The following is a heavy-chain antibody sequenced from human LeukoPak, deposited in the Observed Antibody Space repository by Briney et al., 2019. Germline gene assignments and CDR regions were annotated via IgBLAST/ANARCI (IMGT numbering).Heavy chain of an antibody. Sequence: GGSLRLSCAASGFSVSNYYMSWVRQAPGTGLEWVSVIYSGGGTYYADSVKGRFTISRDDSKSTLSLQMNSLRAEDTAVYYCARGSIAVAADVWGKGPRSPSPQ. CDR2: IYSGGGT. CDR3: ARGSIAVAADV. V-gene: IGHV3-53*01. D-gene: IGHD6-19*01. CDR1: GFSVSNYY. J-gene: IGHJ6*01.